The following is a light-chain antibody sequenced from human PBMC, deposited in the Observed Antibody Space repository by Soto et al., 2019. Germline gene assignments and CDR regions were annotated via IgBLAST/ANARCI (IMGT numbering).Light chain of an antibody. CDR2: EVN. J-gene: IGLJ2*01. Sequence: QSALTQPPSASGSPGQSVTISCTGTGSDVGAYNFVSWYQQHPGKAPKLMIFEVNKRPSGVPDRFSGFKSGNTAFLTVSGLQIDDEADYYCGSFAGSANLLFGGGTKLTVL. V-gene: IGLV2-8*01. CDR1: GSDVGAYNF. CDR3: GSFAGSANLL.